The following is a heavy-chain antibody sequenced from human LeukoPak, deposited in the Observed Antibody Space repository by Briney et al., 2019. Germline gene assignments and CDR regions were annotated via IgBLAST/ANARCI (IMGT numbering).Heavy chain of an antibody. CDR2: ISSNGGSP. V-gene: IGHV3-64*01. J-gene: IGHJ4*02. CDR1: GFTFRLYG. CDR3: ARDAYWGKGSRLDS. D-gene: IGHD7-27*01. Sequence: PGGSLRLSCAASGFTFRLYGMHWVRQAPGKGLEYVSGISSNGGSPYYANSVKGRFTISRDNSKNTLYLQMGSLRVEDMGVYYRARDAYWGKGSRLDSWGQGSLVSVSS.